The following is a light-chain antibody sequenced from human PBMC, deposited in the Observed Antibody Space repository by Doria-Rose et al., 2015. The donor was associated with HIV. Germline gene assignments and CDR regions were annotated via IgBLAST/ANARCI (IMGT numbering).Light chain of an antibody. CDR2: DGS. CDR3: HQYGTSWT. Sequence: TQSPGTLSLSPGERATLSCRASQRFSSTYLAWYQQKPGQAPSLLIYDGSTRATGISDRFSASGSVTDFTLTINRLEPEDFALYYCHQYGTSWTFGQGTKVEI. J-gene: IGKJ1*01. V-gene: IGKV3-20*01. CDR1: QRFSSTY.